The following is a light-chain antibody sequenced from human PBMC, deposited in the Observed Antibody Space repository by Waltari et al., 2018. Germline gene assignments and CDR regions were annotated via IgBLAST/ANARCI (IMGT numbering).Light chain of an antibody. CDR3: ASWDDTLIGVI. CDR1: TSNFRSNP. J-gene: IGLJ2*01. CDR2: SDN. Sequence: QSVLTQPPSAPETPGQRVPVSCSGSTSNFRSNPVTWYQPLPGTAPKLLIYSDNQRPSGVPHRFSGSKADTSASLAISGLQSEDEADYYCASWDDTLIGVIFGGGTKLTVL. V-gene: IGLV1-44*01.